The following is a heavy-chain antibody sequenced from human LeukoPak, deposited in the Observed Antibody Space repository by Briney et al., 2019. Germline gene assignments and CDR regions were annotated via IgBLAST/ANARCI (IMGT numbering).Heavy chain of an antibody. V-gene: IGHV1-18*01. D-gene: IGHD5-12*01. CDR3: VRDGFFTWLQALDY. Sequence: ASVKVSCEASGYTFTTYGFSWVRQAPGQGLEWMGGKTAYFSNTNYAQKFQGRLTVTTDTSTATAYMVLNNLTSDDTAIYYCVRDGFFTWLQALDYWGQGTLVTVSS. CDR2: KTAYFSNT. J-gene: IGHJ4*02. CDR1: GYTFTTYG.